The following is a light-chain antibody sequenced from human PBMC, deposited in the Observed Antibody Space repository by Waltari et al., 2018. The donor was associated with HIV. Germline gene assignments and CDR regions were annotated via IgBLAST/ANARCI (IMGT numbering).Light chain of an antibody. J-gene: IGKJ4*01. CDR1: QTVGSH. CDR2: DAS. Sequence: EIVLTQSPATLSLSPGGSATLSCRASQTVGSHLAWYQHKPCQAPRLLIYDASNRATGIPARFSGSGSGTEFTLTISSLEPEDFADYYCQQRSNWLTFGGGTKVEIK. CDR3: QQRSNWLT. V-gene: IGKV3-11*01.